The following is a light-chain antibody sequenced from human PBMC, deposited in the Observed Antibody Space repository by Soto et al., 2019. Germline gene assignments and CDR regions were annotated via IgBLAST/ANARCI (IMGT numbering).Light chain of an antibody. Sequence: DIEMTQSPSSLSASVGDRVTISCRTSLTINNNLNGYQQRPGKAPKLLIYSSSSLLSGVPPRCSGTGSGTDFTLTISSLQPEDFATYFCQQTYTTPITFGQGTRLDIK. CDR3: QQTYTTPIT. V-gene: IGKV1-39*01. J-gene: IGKJ5*01. CDR1: LTINNN. CDR2: SSS.